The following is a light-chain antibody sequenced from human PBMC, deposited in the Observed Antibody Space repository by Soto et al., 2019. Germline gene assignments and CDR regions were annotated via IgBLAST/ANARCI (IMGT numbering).Light chain of an antibody. J-gene: IGKJ1*01. V-gene: IGKV3-20*01. CDR2: GAS. Sequence: EIVLTQSPGTLSLSPGERATLSCRASQSVSSSYLAWYQQKPGQAPRLLIYGASSRATGIPDRFSGSGSGTDFTLTISRLEPEDFAVYYCQQYGSSPSTLGPGTK. CDR1: QSVSSSY. CDR3: QQYGSSPST.